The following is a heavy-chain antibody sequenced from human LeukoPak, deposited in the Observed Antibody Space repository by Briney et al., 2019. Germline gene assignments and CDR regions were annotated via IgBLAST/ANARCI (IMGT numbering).Heavy chain of an antibody. CDR3: ARATRFDYGDYGGSYFDY. D-gene: IGHD4-17*01. J-gene: IGHJ4*02. CDR2: IYHSGST. Sequence: SETLSLTCAVSGGSISSGGYPWSWIRQPPGKGLEWIGYIYHSGSTYYNPSLKSRVTISVDRSKNQFSLKLSSVTAADTAVYYCARATRFDYGDYGGSYFDYWGQGTLVTVSS. V-gene: IGHV4-30-2*01. CDR1: GGSISSGGYP.